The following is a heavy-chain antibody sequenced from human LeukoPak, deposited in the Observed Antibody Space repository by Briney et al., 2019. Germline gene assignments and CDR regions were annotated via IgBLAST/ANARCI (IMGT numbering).Heavy chain of an antibody. V-gene: IGHV1-69*04. Sequence: GASVKVSCKASGGTFSSYAISWVRQAPGQGLEWVGRIIPILGIANYAQKFQGRVTITADKSTSTAYMELSSLRSEDTAVYYCAREDTMVRGVIQGFDYWGQGTLVTVSS. CDR1: GGTFSSYA. D-gene: IGHD3-10*01. CDR2: IIPILGIA. CDR3: AREDTMVRGVIQGFDY. J-gene: IGHJ4*02.